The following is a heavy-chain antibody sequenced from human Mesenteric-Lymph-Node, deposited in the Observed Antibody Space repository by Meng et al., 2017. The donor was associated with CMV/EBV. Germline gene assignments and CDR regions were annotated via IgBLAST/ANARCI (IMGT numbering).Heavy chain of an antibody. V-gene: IGHV3-74*01. CDR3: ARDNYGSGSLIDY. CDR2: INSDGSTT. D-gene: IGHD3-10*01. CDR1: EFTLSSYW. Sequence: CAGSEFTLSSYWMHWVRQAPGKGLVWVSRINSDGSTTSYADSVKGRFTISRDNAKNTLYLQMNSLRAEDTAVYYCARDNYGSGSLIDYWGQGTLVTVSS. J-gene: IGHJ4*02.